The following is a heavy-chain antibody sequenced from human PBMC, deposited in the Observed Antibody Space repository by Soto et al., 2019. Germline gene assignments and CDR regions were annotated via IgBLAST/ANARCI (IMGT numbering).Heavy chain of an antibody. V-gene: IGHV1-69*12. CDR1: GGTFSSYA. D-gene: IGHD3-22*01. Sequence: QVQLVQSGAEVKKPGSSVKVSCKASGGTFSSYAISWVRQAPGQGLEWMGGIIPIFGTATYAQKFQGRVTITADESTSTAYMELSSLRSEDTAVYYCARDRDDSSGYLPFDYWGQGTLVTVSS. J-gene: IGHJ4*02. CDR2: IIPIFGTA. CDR3: ARDRDDSSGYLPFDY.